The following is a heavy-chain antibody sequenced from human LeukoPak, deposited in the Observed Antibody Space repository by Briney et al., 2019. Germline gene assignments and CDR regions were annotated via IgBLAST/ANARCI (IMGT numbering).Heavy chain of an antibody. CDR1: GFTFSSYS. J-gene: IGHJ4*02. D-gene: IGHD3-9*01. CDR2: ISSSSSYI. CDR3: ARVSVGSPYDTLTAPSDY. V-gene: IGHV3-21*01. Sequence: GESLRLSCAASGFTFSSYSMNWVRQAPGKGLEWVSSISSSSSYIYYADSVKGRFTISRDNAKDSLYLQMNSLRAEDTAVYYCARVSVGSPYDTLTAPSDYWGQGTLVTVSS.